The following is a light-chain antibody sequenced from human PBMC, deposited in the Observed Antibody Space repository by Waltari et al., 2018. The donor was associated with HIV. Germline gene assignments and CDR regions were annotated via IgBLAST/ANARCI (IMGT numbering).Light chain of an antibody. CDR1: SRDVGNYNL. Sequence: QSVLTQPASVSGSPGQSITISCTGTSRDVGNYNLVPWYQQHPGKAPKLIIYEVTKRPPGVSNRFSGSKSGNTASLTISGLQAEDEADYYCCSYVGSNVWVFGGGTKLTVL. CDR3: CSYVGSNVWV. J-gene: IGLJ3*02. CDR2: EVT. V-gene: IGLV2-23*02.